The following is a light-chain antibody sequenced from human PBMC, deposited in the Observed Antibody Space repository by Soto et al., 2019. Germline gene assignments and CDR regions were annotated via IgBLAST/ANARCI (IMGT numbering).Light chain of an antibody. CDR1: QDINKN. CDR3: KQYDNLPIT. CDR2: DAY. Sequence: DVQMTRCPSSLSASVGARVTITCEASQDINKNLTWYQQKPGKAHKLMIYDAYNLETGVQSRFSGSGSGTDFTFTIRSLQPEDIATYYCKQYDNLPITFGQGTRLDIK. J-gene: IGKJ5*01. V-gene: IGKV1-33*01.